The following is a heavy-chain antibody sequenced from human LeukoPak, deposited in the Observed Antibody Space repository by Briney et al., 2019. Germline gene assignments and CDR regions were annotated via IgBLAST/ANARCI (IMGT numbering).Heavy chain of an antibody. V-gene: IGHV3-23*01. D-gene: IGHD1-20*01. CDR2: ISGSGGST. Sequence: PGGSLRLSCVACGFPFSTSWMNWVRQAPGKGLEWVSGISGSGGSTYYADSVKGRFTISRENSKDTLYLQMDSLRAEDTAVYYCAKFRLTATPYYFDYWGQGTLVTVST. CDR1: GFPFSTSW. J-gene: IGHJ4*02. CDR3: AKFRLTATPYYFDY.